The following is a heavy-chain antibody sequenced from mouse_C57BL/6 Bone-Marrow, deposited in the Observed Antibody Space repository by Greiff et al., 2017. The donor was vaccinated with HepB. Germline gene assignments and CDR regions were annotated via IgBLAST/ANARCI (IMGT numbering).Heavy chain of an antibody. CDR2: IRNKANGYTT. Sequence: EVMLVESGGGLVQPGGSLSLSCAASGFTFTDYYMSWVRQPPGKALEWLGFIRNKANGYTTEYSASVKGRFTISRDNSQSILYLQMNALRAEDSATYYCAGYNHSKGGFAYWGQGTLVTVSA. V-gene: IGHV7-3*01. CDR3: AGYNHSKGGFAY. CDR1: GFTFTDYY. J-gene: IGHJ3*01. D-gene: IGHD2-5*01.